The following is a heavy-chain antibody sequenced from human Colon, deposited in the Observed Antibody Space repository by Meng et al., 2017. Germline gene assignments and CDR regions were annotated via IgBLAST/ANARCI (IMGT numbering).Heavy chain of an antibody. Sequence: GESLKISCAASGFTFGSYWMHWVRQAPGKGLVWVSRIDSDGRDPSYADSVKGRITISRDNAQNTRFRQMNSLRAEDTAVYYCSRALGYSPFWGQGTLVTVSS. CDR3: SRALGYSPF. J-gene: IGHJ4*02. CDR1: GFTFGSYW. V-gene: IGHV3-74*01. D-gene: IGHD3-16*01. CDR2: IDSDGRDP.